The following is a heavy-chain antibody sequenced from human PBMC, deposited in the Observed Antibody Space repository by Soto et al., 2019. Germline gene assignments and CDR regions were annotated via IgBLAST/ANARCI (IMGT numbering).Heavy chain of an antibody. V-gene: IGHV1-69*13. Sequence: ASVKVSCKASGGTFSSYAISWVRQAPGQGLEWMGGIIPIFGTANYAQKFQGRVTITADESTSTAYMELSSLRSEDTAVYYCAREAGYSYGWSYYFDYWGQGTLVTVSS. CDR2: IIPIFGTA. CDR3: AREAGYSYGWSYYFDY. CDR1: GGTFSSYA. D-gene: IGHD5-18*01. J-gene: IGHJ4*02.